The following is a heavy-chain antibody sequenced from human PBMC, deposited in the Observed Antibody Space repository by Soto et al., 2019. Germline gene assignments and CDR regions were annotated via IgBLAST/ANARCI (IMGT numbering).Heavy chain of an antibody. Sequence: SVNVSCKASGGTFDNYAVSWVRQAPGQRLEWMGGIIPMFETVNYAQRFQGRLTIAADESTSTAYMELTSLTSADTAIYFCARGLRTGNYGMDVWGQGTTVTVSS. V-gene: IGHV1-69*13. CDR1: GGTFDNYA. CDR3: ARGLRTGNYGMDV. D-gene: IGHD2-15*01. CDR2: IIPMFETV. J-gene: IGHJ6*02.